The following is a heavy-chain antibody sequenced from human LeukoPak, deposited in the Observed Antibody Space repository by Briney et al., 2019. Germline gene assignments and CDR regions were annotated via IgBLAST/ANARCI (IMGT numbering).Heavy chain of an antibody. CDR3: AKASTGSPHY. J-gene: IGHJ4*01. CDR1: GFTFSSYW. D-gene: IGHD1-14*01. CDR2: INSDGSST. Sequence: GGSLRLSCAASGFTFSSYWMHWVRQAPGKGLVWVSRINSDGSSTSYADSAKGRFTISRDNSKNTLYLQMSSLRAEDTAVYYCAKASTGSPHYWGQGTLVTVSS. V-gene: IGHV3-74*01.